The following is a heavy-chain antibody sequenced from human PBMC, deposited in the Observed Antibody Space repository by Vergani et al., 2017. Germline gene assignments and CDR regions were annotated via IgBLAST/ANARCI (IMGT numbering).Heavy chain of an antibody. CDR1: GFTFNHYA. CDR3: AKAHPRNSGYDYLYYYHAMDV. J-gene: IGHJ6*02. V-gene: IGHV3-23*01. CDR2: ISGSGGST. Sequence: EVQLLESGGDLVQPGGSLRLSCAASGFTFNHYAMNWVRQAPGKGLEWVSGISGSGGSTYYAGSVKGRFTISRDSSKNTLYLQMNSLSAGDPAVYYCAKAHPRNSGYDYLYYYHAMDVWGQGTTVTVSS. D-gene: IGHD5-12*01.